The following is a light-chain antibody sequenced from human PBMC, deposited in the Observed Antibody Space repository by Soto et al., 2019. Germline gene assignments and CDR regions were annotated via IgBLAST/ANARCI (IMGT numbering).Light chain of an antibody. J-gene: IGLJ1*01. CDR2: DVT. CDR1: SSDGGACKY. CDR3: CSYAGSSTGV. V-gene: IGLV2-11*01. Sequence: QSALTQPRAVSWSPGESVRISCTRTSSDGGACKYVSWYQHYPCEAPKVMIYDVTQRPSGVPDRFSGTKSGNTASLTISGLQAKDEADYYCCSYAGSSTGVFGSGTKAPVL.